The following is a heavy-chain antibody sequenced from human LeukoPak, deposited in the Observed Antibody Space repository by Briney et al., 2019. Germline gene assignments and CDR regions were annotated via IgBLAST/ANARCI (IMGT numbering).Heavy chain of an antibody. V-gene: IGHV3-23*01. CDR3: AKDQAVAGSGSDY. J-gene: IGHJ4*02. D-gene: IGHD6-19*01. CDR1: GFTFSSYA. CDR2: ISGSGGST. Sequence: AGASLRLSCAASGFTFSSYAMSWVRQAPGKGLEWVSAISGSGGSTYYADSVKGRFTISRDNSKNTLYLQMNSLRAEDTAVYYCAKDQAVAGSGSDYWGQGTLVTVSS.